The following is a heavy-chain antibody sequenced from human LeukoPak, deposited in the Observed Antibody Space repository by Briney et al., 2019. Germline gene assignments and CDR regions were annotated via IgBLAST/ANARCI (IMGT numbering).Heavy chain of an antibody. Sequence: GGSLRLFCAASGFTFSSYEMNWVRQAPGKGLEWVSYISSSGSTIYYADSVKGRFTISRDNSKNTLYLQINSLRAEDTAVYYCAKLGNNWNDIAYYYMDVWGKGTTVTVSS. D-gene: IGHD1-20*01. CDR3: AKLGNNWNDIAYYYMDV. CDR1: GFTFSSYE. J-gene: IGHJ6*03. CDR2: ISSSGSTI. V-gene: IGHV3-48*03.